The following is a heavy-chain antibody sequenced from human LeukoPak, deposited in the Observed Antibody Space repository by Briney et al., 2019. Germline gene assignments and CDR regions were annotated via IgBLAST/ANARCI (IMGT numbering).Heavy chain of an antibody. V-gene: IGHV4-4*02. CDR2: IYRSGTT. CDR1: GGSISSTNW. CDR3: ARRSPYSTGWSSYFDY. D-gene: IGHD6-19*01. Sequence: PSETLSLTCAVSGGSISSTNWWSWVRQPPGKGLEWIGEIYRSGTTNYKPSLKGRVTISLDKSRNHFSPKLTSVTAADSAVYYCARRSPYSTGWSSYFDYWGQGALVTVSS. J-gene: IGHJ4*02.